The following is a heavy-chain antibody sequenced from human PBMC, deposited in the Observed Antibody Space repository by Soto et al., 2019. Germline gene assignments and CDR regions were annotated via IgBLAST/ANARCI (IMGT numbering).Heavy chain of an antibody. J-gene: IGHJ4*02. CDR2: IWYDGSNK. CDR3: AREEGQWLALDY. Sequence: ESGGGVVQPGRSLRLSCAASGFTFSSYGMHWVRQAPGKGLEWVAVIWYDGSNKYYADSVKGRFTISRDNSKNTLYLQMNSLRAEDTAVYYCAREEGQWLALDYWGQGTLVTVSS. CDR1: GFTFSSYG. V-gene: IGHV3-33*01. D-gene: IGHD6-19*01.